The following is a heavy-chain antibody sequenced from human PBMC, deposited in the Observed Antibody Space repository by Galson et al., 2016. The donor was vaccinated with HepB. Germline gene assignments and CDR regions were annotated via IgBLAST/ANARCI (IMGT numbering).Heavy chain of an antibody. J-gene: IGHJ5*02. Sequence: SVKVSCKASGYTFTSYYMHWVRQAPGHGLEWMGIIHPSGGSATYAQKFHGRVTMTRDTSTSTVYMELSSLRAADTALYYCARDSKQWLVRRNWFDPWGQGTLVTVSS. CDR2: IHPSGGSA. CDR1: GYTFTSYY. CDR3: ARDSKQWLVRRNWFDP. V-gene: IGHV1-46*01. D-gene: IGHD6-19*01.